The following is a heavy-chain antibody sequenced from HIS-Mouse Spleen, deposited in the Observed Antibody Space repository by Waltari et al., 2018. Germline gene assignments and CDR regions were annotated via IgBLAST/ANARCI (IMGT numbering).Heavy chain of an antibody. V-gene: IGHV1-69*01. J-gene: IGHJ6*02. CDR1: GGTFSSYA. CDR2: IIPIFGTA. Sequence: QVQLVQSGAEVKKHGSSVKVSCKASGGTFSSYAISWVRQAPGQGLEWMGGIIPIFGTANYAQKFQGRVTITADESTSTAYMELSSLRSEDTAVYYCARDVGYCTNGVCYNHYGMDVWGQGTTVTVSS. CDR3: ARDVGYCTNGVCYNHYGMDV. D-gene: IGHD2-8*01.